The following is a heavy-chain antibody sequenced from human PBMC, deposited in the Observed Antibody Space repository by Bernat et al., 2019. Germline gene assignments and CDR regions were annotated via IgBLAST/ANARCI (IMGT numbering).Heavy chain of an antibody. D-gene: IGHD6-13*01. CDR3: ARGYSSSWYLGFFQH. Sequence: QVQLVESGGGVVQPGRSLRLSCAASGFTFSSYAMHWVRQAPGKGLEWVAVISYDGSNKDSADAVKGRFTISRDNSKNTLYLQMNSLRAEDTAVYYCARGYSSSWYLGFFQHWGQGTLVTVSS. CDR2: ISYDGSNK. CDR1: GFTFSSYA. J-gene: IGHJ1*01. V-gene: IGHV3-30-3*01.